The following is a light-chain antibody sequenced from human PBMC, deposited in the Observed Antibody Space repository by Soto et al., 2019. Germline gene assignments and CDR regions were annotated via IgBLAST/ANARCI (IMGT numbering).Light chain of an antibody. Sequence: EIVLTQSPATLSLSPGERATLSCRASQSVSSQLAWYQHKPGQAPRLLIYDASNRASGIPARFSGSGSGTDFTLTISSLEPEDFAVYYCQQYGNSPSTFGQGTKVEIK. J-gene: IGKJ1*01. CDR3: QQYGNSPST. CDR2: DAS. CDR1: QSVSSQ. V-gene: IGKV3-11*01.